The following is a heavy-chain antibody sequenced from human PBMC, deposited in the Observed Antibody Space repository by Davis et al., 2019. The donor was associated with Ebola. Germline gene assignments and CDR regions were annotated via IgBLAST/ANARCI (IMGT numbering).Heavy chain of an antibody. D-gene: IGHD1-26*01. J-gene: IGHJ4*02. CDR3: ARDRGGSYPFDY. CDR1: GGTFSSYA. CDR2: INAGNGNT. Sequence: ASVKVSCKASGGTFSSYAMHWVRQAPGQRLEWMGWINAGNGNTKYSQKFQGRVTITRDTSASTAYMELSSLRSEDTAVYYCARDRGGSYPFDYWGQGTLVTVSS. V-gene: IGHV1-3*01.